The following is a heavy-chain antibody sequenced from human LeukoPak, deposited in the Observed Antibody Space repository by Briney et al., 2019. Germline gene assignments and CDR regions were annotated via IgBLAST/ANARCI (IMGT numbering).Heavy chain of an antibody. J-gene: IGHJ6*02. Sequence: ASVKVSCKASGYTFTSYGISWVRQAPGQGLEWMGWISAYNGNTNYAQKLQGRVTMTRNTSISTAYMELSSLRSEDTAVYYCARGLGGSYYYYYGMDVWGQGTTVTVSS. CDR2: ISAYNGNT. V-gene: IGHV1-18*01. D-gene: IGHD3-16*01. CDR3: ARGLGGSYYYYYGMDV. CDR1: GYTFTSYG.